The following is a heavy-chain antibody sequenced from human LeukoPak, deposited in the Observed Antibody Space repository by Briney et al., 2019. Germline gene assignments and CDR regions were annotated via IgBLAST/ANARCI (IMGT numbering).Heavy chain of an antibody. CDR3: ARYSYRIRGHDAFDI. CDR2: INHSGST. V-gene: IGHV4-34*01. CDR1: GFTFSSYA. Sequence: GSLRLSCAASGFTFSSYAMSWIRQPPGKGLEWIGEINHSGSTNYNPSLKSRVTISVDTSKNQFSLKLSSVTAADTAVYYCARYSYRIRGHDAFDIWGQGTMVTVSS. J-gene: IGHJ3*02. D-gene: IGHD2-15*01.